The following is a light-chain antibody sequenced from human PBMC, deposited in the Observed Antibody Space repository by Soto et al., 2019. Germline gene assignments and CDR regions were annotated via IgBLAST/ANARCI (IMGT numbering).Light chain of an antibody. CDR1: QSVSSSY. CDR2: GAS. J-gene: IGKJ5*01. Sequence: EIVLTQSPGTLSLSPGERVTLSCRASQSVSSSYLAWYQQKPGQAPRLLIHGASSRATGIPDRISGSGSGTDFTLTISRLEPEDFAVYYCQQYDSSPITFGQGTRLEIK. CDR3: QQYDSSPIT. V-gene: IGKV3-20*01.